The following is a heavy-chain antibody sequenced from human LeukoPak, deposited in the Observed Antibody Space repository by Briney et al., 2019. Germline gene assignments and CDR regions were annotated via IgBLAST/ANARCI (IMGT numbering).Heavy chain of an antibody. D-gene: IGHD2-2*01. CDR3: AKDGFYCSSTSCYLDY. V-gene: IGHV4-59*01. J-gene: IGHJ4*02. Sequence: SETLSLTCTVSGGSISSYYWSWIRQPPGKGLEWIGYIYYTGSTDYNPSHNSRVTISVDTSKNQFSLKLSSVTAADTAVYYCAKDGFYCSSTSCYLDYWGQGTLVTVSS. CDR1: GGSISSYY. CDR2: IYYTGST.